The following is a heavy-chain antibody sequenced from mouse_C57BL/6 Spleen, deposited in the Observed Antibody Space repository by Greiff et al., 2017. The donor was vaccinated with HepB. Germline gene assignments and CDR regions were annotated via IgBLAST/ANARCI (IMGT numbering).Heavy chain of an antibody. CDR3: AREGSTMVTTRAMDY. Sequence: QVQLQQPGAELVKPGASVKISCKASGYAFSSYWMNWVKQRPGKGLEWIGQIYPGDGDTNYNGKFKGKATLTADKSSSTAYMQLSSLTSEDSAVYFCAREGSTMVTTRAMDYWGQGTSVTVSS. CDR1: GYAFSSYW. CDR2: IYPGDGDT. D-gene: IGHD2-2*01. J-gene: IGHJ4*01. V-gene: IGHV1-80*01.